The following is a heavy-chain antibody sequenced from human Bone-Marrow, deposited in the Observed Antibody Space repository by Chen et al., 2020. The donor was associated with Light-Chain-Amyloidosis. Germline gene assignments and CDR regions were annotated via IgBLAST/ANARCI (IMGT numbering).Heavy chain of an antibody. CDR1: GFTFSSQP. V-gene: IGHV3-23*01. J-gene: IGHJ4*02. CDR3: AKWDWNTNYFDD. D-gene: IGHD1-1*01. CDR2: ISDRGSNT. Sequence: EVQLLESGGGLVQPGGSLRLSCAASGFTFSSQPMSWVRQAPGKGLEWGSGISDRGSNTYYADSMEGRFTVSRDNSKNTLHLQMNSLGAEDTAVYYCAKWDWNTNYFDDWGQGTLVTVSS.